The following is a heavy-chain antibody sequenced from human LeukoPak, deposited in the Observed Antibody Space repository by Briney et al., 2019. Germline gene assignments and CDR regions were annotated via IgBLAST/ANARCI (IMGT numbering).Heavy chain of an antibody. CDR2: IYYSGST. CDR1: GGSISSYY. J-gene: IGHJ4*02. CDR3: ARGMTPHSFDY. D-gene: IGHD1-20*01. V-gene: IGHV4-59*01. Sequence: SETLSLTCTVSGGSISSYYWSWIRQPPGKGLEWIGYIYYSGSTNYNPSLKSRVTISVDASKNQFSLKLSSVTAADTAVYYCARGMTPHSFDYWGQGTLVTVSS.